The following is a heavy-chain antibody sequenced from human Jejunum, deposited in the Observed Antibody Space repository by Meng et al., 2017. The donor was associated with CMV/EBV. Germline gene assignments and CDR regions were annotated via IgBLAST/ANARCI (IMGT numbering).Heavy chain of an antibody. J-gene: IGHJ4*02. CDR3: ARGITQLLSNWID. CDR1: GFTFSTYN. V-gene: IGHV3-21*01. CDR2: IGSSGSNI. D-gene: IGHD2-2*01. Sequence: ASGFTFSTYNMHWVRQAPGKGLEWVSSIGSSGSNIYYADSMKARFTISRDNAKNSLYLQLNSLRVEDTAVYYCARGITQLLSNWIDWGQGTLVTVSS.